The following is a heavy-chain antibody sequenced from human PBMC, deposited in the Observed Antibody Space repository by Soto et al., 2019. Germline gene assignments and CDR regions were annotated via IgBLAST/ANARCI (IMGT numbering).Heavy chain of an antibody. CDR2: ISGSGGST. V-gene: IGHV3-23*01. CDR3: AKDRDMGITGTPEAFDI. Sequence: GGSLRLSCAASGFTFSSYAMSWVRQAPGKGLEWVSAISGSGGSTYYADSVKGRFTISRDNSKNTLYLQMNSLRAEDTAVYYCAKDRDMGITGTPEAFDIWGQGTMVTVSS. J-gene: IGHJ3*02. CDR1: GFTFSSYA. D-gene: IGHD1-20*01.